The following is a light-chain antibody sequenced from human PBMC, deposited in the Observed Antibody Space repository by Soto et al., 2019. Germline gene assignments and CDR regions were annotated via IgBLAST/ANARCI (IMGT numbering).Light chain of an antibody. CDR1: QSIATR. CDR3: QQSYTAPT. V-gene: IGKV1-39*01. Sequence: DVQMTQSPSSLSASVGDRVIITCRASQSIATRLNWYQQKPGKAPVLLIYSTSNLQNGVPSRFTVSGSGTDFTLTISSLYPEDFATYYCQQSYTAPTFGPGTKVDIK. CDR2: STS. J-gene: IGKJ3*01.